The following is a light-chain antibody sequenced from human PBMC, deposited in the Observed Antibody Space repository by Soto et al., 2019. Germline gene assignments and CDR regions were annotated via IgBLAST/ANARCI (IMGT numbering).Light chain of an antibody. V-gene: IGKV3-15*01. J-gene: IGKJ1*01. Sequence: DIRMKISPAALSLSAKQSATRSCRSSQSVSSKLAWYQQRPGQAPRLLIYSASTRATGIPARFSGSGSGTEFTLTISCLQSADVPVYYCLRVTALLLRTFPHGTKVDIK. CDR1: QSVSSK. CDR3: LRVTALLLRT. CDR2: SAS.